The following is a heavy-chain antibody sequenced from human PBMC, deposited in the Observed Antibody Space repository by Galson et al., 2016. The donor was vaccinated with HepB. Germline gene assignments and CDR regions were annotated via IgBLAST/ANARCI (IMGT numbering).Heavy chain of an antibody. Sequence: TLSLTCTVSGGSISSSHYYCGWIRQPPGKGLEWIGNVYYSGSTYYNPSLKSRVTISVDTSKNQFSLKLSSVTAADTAVYYCARYSSGYRPNFDYWGQGTLVTVSS. J-gene: IGHJ4*02. D-gene: IGHD3-22*01. CDR1: GGSISSSHYY. CDR3: ARYSSGYRPNFDY. V-gene: IGHV4-39*01. CDR2: VYYSGST.